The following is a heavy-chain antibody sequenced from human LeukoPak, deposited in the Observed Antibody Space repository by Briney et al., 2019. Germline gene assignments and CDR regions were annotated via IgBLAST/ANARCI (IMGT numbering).Heavy chain of an antibody. Sequence: ASVKVSCKASGHTFTSYGISWVRQAPGQGLEWMGWISAYNGNTNYAQKLQGRVTMTTDTSTSTAYMELRSLRSDDTAVYYCARKIGEYSGSYDNWFDPWGQGTLVTVSS. CDR3: ARKIGEYSGSYDNWFDP. J-gene: IGHJ5*02. CDR2: ISAYNGNT. CDR1: GHTFTSYG. V-gene: IGHV1-18*01. D-gene: IGHD1-26*01.